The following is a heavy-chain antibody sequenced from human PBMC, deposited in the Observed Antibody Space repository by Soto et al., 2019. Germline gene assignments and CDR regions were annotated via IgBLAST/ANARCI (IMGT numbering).Heavy chain of an antibody. Sequence: GGSLRLSCAASGFTFSDYYMSWIRQAPGKGLEWVSYISSSGSTIYYADSVKGRFTISRDNSENTLYLQMNSLRAEDTAVYYCAKDQGNTIVGASRGFAHWGHGSLVTVSS. CDR3: AKDQGNTIVGASRGFAH. J-gene: IGHJ4*01. CDR2: ISSSGSTI. CDR1: GFTFSDYY. D-gene: IGHD1-26*01. V-gene: IGHV3-11*01.